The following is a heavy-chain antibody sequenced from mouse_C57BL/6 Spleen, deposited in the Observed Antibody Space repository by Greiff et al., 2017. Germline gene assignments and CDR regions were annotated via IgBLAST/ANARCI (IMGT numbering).Heavy chain of an antibody. J-gene: IGHJ2*01. CDR3: ARQGYYGSRDYFDY. Sequence: QVQLQQSGPELVKPGASVKISCKASGYAFSSSWMNWVKQRPGKGLEWIGRIYPGDGDTNYNGKFKGKATLTADKSSSTAYMQLSSLTSEDSAVDFCARQGYYGSRDYFDYWGQGTTLTVSS. CDR2: IYPGDGDT. D-gene: IGHD1-1*01. V-gene: IGHV1-82*01. CDR1: GYAFSSSW.